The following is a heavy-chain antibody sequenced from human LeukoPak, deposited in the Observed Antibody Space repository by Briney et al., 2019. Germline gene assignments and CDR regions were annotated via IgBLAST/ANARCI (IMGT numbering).Heavy chain of an antibody. D-gene: IGHD6-19*01. Sequence: GGSLRLSCAASGFTFSDYSMHWVRQAPGKGLNWVAFIRYDGNNKYYADSVKGRFTISRDNSKNTLYLQMNSLRAEDTAVYYCARGAGSHTYYYYYMDVWGKGTTVTVSS. CDR3: ARGAGSHTYYYYYMDV. V-gene: IGHV3-30*02. CDR2: IRYDGNNK. CDR1: GFTFSDYS. J-gene: IGHJ6*03.